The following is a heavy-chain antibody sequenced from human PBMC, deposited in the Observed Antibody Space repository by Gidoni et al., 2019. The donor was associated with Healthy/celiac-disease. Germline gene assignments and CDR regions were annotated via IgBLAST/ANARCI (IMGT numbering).Heavy chain of an antibody. CDR2: IYTSGST. V-gene: IGHV4-4*07. Sequence: QVQLQESGPGLVKPSETLSLTCTVSGGSLSSYYGSWIRQPAGKGLEWIGRIYTSGSTNYNPSLKSRVTMSVDTSKNQFSLKLSSVTAADTAVYYCARVEYYDSSGYFGIWGQGTMVTVSS. CDR1: GGSLSSYY. D-gene: IGHD3-22*01. CDR3: ARVEYYDSSGYFGI. J-gene: IGHJ3*02.